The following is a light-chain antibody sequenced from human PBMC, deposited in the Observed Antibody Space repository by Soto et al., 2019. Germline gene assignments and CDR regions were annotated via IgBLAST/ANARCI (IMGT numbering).Light chain of an antibody. CDR1: QSVLYTLNKRNY. CDR2: WAY. V-gene: IGKV4-1*01. CDR3: QQYYTTPTIT. Sequence: DIVMTQSPDSLAMSLGERATINCKSSQSVLYTLNKRNYLSWYQQKPGQPPKLLIYWAYTRDSGVPDRFSGSGFGTEFTLTISSLQAEDAAVYYCQQYYTTPTITFGQGTRLEIK. J-gene: IGKJ5*01.